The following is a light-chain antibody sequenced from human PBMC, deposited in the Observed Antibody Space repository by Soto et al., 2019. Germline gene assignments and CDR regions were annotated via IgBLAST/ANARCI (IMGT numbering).Light chain of an antibody. CDR3: GQFVSAPPRT. CDR2: GVS. J-gene: IGKJ1*01. Sequence: EIVLTQSPGTLSLSPGERATLSCRASQSVSGTFLAWYQQKPGQAPRLLIFGVSNRATGIPDRFSGSGSGTDFTLTISRLEPEDFAVYYCGQFVSAPPRTFGQGTKVDIK. CDR1: QSVSGTF. V-gene: IGKV3-20*01.